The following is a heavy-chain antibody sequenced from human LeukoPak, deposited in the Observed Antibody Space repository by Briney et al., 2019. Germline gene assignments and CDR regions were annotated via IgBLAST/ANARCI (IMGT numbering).Heavy chain of an antibody. J-gene: IGHJ4*02. D-gene: IGHD5-24*01. CDR1: GGTFSSYA. V-gene: IGHV1-18*01. CDR3: ARDSRDGYNYTPFDY. Sequence: ASVKVSCKASGGTFSSYAISWVRQAPGQGLEWMGWISAYNGNTNYAQKLQGRVTMTTDTSTSTAYMELRSLRSDDTAVYYCARDSRDGYNYTPFDYWGQGTLVTVSS. CDR2: ISAYNGNT.